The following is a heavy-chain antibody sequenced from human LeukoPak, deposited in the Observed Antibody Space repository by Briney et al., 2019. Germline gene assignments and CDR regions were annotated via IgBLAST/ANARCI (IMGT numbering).Heavy chain of an antibody. J-gene: IGHJ3*02. Sequence: SQTPSLTCTVSGGSINSGSYYWNWIRQPAGKGLERIGHIYTSGSTNYNPSLKSRVTISMDRSKNQFSVKLSSVTATDTAVYYCARSLYGLDASDIWGQGTMVTVSS. CDR3: ARSLYGLDASDI. V-gene: IGHV4-61*09. D-gene: IGHD2-2*02. CDR2: IYTSGST. CDR1: GGSINSGSYY.